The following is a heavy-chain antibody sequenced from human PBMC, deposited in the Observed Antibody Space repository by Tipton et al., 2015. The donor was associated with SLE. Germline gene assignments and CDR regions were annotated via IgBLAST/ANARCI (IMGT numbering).Heavy chain of an antibody. CDR3: ARFYCGGDCYPLDD. CDR1: GDSISSGRYF. J-gene: IGHJ4*02. V-gene: IGHV4-61*09. D-gene: IGHD2-21*01. CDR2: IYTTGTT. Sequence: TLSLTCTVSGDSISSGRYFWTWIRQPAGEGLEWLGQIYTTGTTNYNPSLQSRLTISLDTSKKQFSLRLGFMTAADTAVYYCARFYCGGDCYPLDDWGQGILVIVSS.